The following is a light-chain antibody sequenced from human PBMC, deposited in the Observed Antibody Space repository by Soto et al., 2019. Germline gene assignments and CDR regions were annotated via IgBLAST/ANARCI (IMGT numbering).Light chain of an antibody. Sequence: QSALTQPASVSGSPGQSITISCTGTTNDVGSDNLVSWYQQHPGKAPKLMIYEVTKRPSGVSDRFSGSKSGNTASLTISGLQAEDEAYYYCCSHALTTPVLFGGGTQLTVL. CDR1: TNDVGSDNL. V-gene: IGLV2-23*02. J-gene: IGLJ2*01. CDR2: EVT. CDR3: CSHALTTPVL.